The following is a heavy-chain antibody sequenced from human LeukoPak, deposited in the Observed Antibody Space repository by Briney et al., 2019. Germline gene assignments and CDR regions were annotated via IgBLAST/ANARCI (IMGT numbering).Heavy chain of an antibody. CDR1: GFTFSSYW. D-gene: IGHD3-22*01. Sequence: GGSLRLSCAASGFTFSSYWMSWVRQASGKGLEWVSSISSSSSYIYYADSVKGRFTFSRDNAKNSLYLQMNSLRAEDTAVYYCARDRAYYDSSGYYPNWFDPWGQGTLVTVSS. V-gene: IGHV3-21*01. J-gene: IGHJ5*02. CDR2: ISSSSSYI. CDR3: ARDRAYYDSSGYYPNWFDP.